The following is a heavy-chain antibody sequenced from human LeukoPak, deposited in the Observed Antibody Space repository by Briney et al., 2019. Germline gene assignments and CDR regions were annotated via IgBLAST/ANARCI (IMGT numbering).Heavy chain of an antibody. V-gene: IGHV3-74*01. Sequence: GGSLRLSCAASGFTLSSYWMHWVRQAPGKGLVGVSRINSDGSSTSYADSVKGRFTISRDNAKNTLYLQMNSLRAEDTAVYYCARGKRGYSYGFDYWGQGTLVTVSS. CDR1: GFTLSSYW. J-gene: IGHJ4*02. CDR3: ARGKRGYSYGFDY. CDR2: INSDGSST. D-gene: IGHD5-18*01.